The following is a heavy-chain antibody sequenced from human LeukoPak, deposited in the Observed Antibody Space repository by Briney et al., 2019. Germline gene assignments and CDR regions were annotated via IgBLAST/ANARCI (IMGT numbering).Heavy chain of an antibody. Sequence: SETLSLTCAVSGGSISSGGYSWSWIRQPPGKGLEWIGYIYHSGSTYCNPSLKSRVTISVDRSKNQFSLKLSSVTAADTAVYYCARDARDGYHFDYWGQGTLVTVSS. J-gene: IGHJ4*02. CDR2: IYHSGST. V-gene: IGHV4-30-2*01. D-gene: IGHD5-24*01. CDR1: GGSISSGGYS. CDR3: ARDARDGYHFDY.